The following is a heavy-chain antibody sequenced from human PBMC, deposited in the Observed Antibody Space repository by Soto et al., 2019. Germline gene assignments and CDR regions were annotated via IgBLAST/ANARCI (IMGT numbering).Heavy chain of an antibody. J-gene: IGHJ5*02. D-gene: IGHD6-13*01. CDR3: ARGRWAAAGSTGAP. CDR1: GYTFTSYD. Sequence: QVQLVQSGAEVKKPGASVKVSCKASGYTFTSYDINWVRQATGQGLEWMGWMNPNSGNTGYAQKFQGRVTMTRNTTISTAYMGLSSLRSEDTAVYYCARGRWAAAGSTGAPWGQGTLVTVSS. CDR2: MNPNSGNT. V-gene: IGHV1-8*01.